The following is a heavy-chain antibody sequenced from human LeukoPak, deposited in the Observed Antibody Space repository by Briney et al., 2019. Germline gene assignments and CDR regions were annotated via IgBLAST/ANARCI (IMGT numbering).Heavy chain of an antibody. CDR3: ARDFGVTGTIPDY. J-gene: IGHJ4*02. D-gene: IGHD1-7*01. CDR2: ISISSSTI. CDR1: GFTFSNYN. V-gene: IGHV3-48*01. Sequence: GGSLRLSCVASGFTFSNYNMNWVRQAPGKGLEWVSYISISSSTIYYADSVKGRFTISRDNAKNSLFLQMNSLRAEDTAVYYCARDFGVTGTIPDYWGQGTLVTVSS.